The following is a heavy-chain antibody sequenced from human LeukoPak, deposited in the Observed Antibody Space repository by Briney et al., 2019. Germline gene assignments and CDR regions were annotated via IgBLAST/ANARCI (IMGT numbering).Heavy chain of an antibody. Sequence: SETLSLTCTVSGGSISSYYRSWIRQSPGKGLEWIGYIYYSGSTNYNPSLKSRVTISVDTSKNQFSLKLSSVTAADTAVYYCARFDYGDYYFDYWGQGTLVTVSS. CDR1: GGSISSYY. D-gene: IGHD4-17*01. CDR2: IYYSGST. V-gene: IGHV4-59*01. J-gene: IGHJ4*02. CDR3: ARFDYGDYYFDY.